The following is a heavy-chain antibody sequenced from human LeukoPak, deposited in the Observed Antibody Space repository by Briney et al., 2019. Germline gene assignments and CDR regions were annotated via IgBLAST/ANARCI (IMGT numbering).Heavy chain of an antibody. CDR3: ARGRYYDSSGRNYYYYYMDV. Sequence: SETLSLTCAVSGGSISSSNWWSWVRQPPGKGLEWIGEIFHSGITNYNPSLKSRVTISVDKSKNQFSLKLTSVSAADTAMYYCARGRYYDSSGRNYYYYYMDVWGKGTTVTVSS. D-gene: IGHD3-22*01. J-gene: IGHJ6*03. CDR2: IFHSGIT. V-gene: IGHV4-4*02. CDR1: GGSISSSNW.